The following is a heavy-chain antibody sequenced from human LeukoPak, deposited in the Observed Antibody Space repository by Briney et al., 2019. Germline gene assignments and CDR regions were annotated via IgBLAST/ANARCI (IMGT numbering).Heavy chain of an antibody. CDR2: INPNSGGT. CDR1: GYTFTGYY. D-gene: IGHD3-10*01. Sequence: GASVKVSCKASGYTFTGYYMHWVRQAPGQGLEWMGWINPNSGGTNYAQKFQGWVTMTRDTSISTAYMELSRLRSDDTAVYYCARPMVRGVIIPWYFDYWGQGTLVTVPS. V-gene: IGHV1-2*04. J-gene: IGHJ4*02. CDR3: ARPMVRGVIIPWYFDY.